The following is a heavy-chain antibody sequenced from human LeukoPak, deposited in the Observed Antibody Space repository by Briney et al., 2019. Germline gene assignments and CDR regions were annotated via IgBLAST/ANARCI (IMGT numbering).Heavy chain of an antibody. CDR2: MYYSGST. V-gene: IGHV4-39*01. D-gene: IGHD3-9*01. J-gene: IGHJ4*02. Sequence: KPSETLSLTCTVSDGSISSSSYYWGWIRQPPGKGLEWFGSMYYSGSTYYNPSLRSRVTISADTSKNQFSLKLSSVTAADTAVYYCARQELRYFDWLLPNFHYWGQGTLVTVSS. CDR3: ARQELRYFDWLLPNFHY. CDR1: DGSISSSSYY.